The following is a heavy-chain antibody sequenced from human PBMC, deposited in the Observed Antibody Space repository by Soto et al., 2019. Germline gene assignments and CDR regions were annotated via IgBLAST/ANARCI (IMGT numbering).Heavy chain of an antibody. CDR3: ATYYDILTGYYNYYGMDV. D-gene: IGHD3-9*01. V-gene: IGHV1-69*04. J-gene: IGHJ6*02. CDR1: GGTFSSYA. Sequence: ASVKVSCKASGGTFSSYAISWARQAPGQGLEWMGRIIPILGIANYAQKFQGRVTITADKSTSTAYMELSSLRSEDTAVYYCATYYDILTGYYNYYGMDVWGQGTTVTVSS. CDR2: IIPILGIA.